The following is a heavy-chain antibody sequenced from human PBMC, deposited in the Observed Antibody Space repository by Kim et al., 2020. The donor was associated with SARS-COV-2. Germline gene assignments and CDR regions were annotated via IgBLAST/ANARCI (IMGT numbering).Heavy chain of an antibody. CDR3: AMGRGLWFGESRDY. J-gene: IGHJ4*02. Sequence: YSPSFQGQVTISADKSISTAYLQWSSLKASDTAMYYCAMGRGLWFGESRDYWGQGTLVTVSS. V-gene: IGHV5-51*01. D-gene: IGHD3-10*01.